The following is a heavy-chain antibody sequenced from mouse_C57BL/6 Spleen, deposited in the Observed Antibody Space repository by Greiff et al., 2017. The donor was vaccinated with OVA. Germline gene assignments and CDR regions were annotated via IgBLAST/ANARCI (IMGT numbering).Heavy chain of an antibody. J-gene: IGHJ3*01. CDR1: GYTFSDYY. D-gene: IGHD2-4*01. CDR2: ISNGGGST. CDR3: ARSARLDYVWFAY. Sequence: EVHLVESGGGLVQPGGSLKLSCAASGYTFSDYYMYWVRQTPGKRLEWVAYISNGGGSTYYTETVKGRVTLSRDNAKTTLYLQMSRLKSEDTAMYFCARSARLDYVWFAYWGQGTLVTVSA. V-gene: IGHV5-12*01.